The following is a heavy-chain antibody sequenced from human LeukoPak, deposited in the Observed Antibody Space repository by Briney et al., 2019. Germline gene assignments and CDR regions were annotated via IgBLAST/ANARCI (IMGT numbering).Heavy chain of an antibody. D-gene: IGHD3-3*01. CDR2: FYSGVST. V-gene: IGHV3-66*02. CDR1: GFTVSSNY. CDR3: ARAGSYDFWSGYYNGYYYYYMDV. Sequence: GGSLRLSXAASGFTVSSNYMSWVRQAPGKGLEWGSVFYSGVSTYYSDSVKGPFTNPRDNYKNTLYLQMTSLRADDTAVYYCARAGSYDFWSGYYNGYYYYYMDVWGKGTTVTVSS. J-gene: IGHJ6*03.